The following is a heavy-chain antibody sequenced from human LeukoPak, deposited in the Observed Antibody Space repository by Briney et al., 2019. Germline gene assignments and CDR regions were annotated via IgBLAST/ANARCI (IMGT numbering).Heavy chain of an antibody. CDR1: DFAFTSSG. Sequence: GGSLTLSCTASDFAFTSSGMSWVRQVPGTGLEWVSFISATGLSTYYADSVKGRFTVSRDNSKNTLYLQMNSLRAEDTAVYYCARAIRGYSYVLDYWGQGTLVTVSS. CDR3: ARAIRGYSYVLDY. V-gene: IGHV3-23*01. J-gene: IGHJ4*02. CDR2: ISATGLST. D-gene: IGHD5-18*01.